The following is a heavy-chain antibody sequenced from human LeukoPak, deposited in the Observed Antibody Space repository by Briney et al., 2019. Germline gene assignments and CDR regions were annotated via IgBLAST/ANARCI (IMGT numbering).Heavy chain of an antibody. Sequence: ASVKVSCKASGGTFSSYAISWVRQAPGQGLEWMGRIIPIFGTANHAQKSQGRVTIITDESTSTAYMELSSLRSEDTAVYYCARGSYDSSGYYPDYWGQGTLVTVSS. CDR3: ARGSYDSSGYYPDY. V-gene: IGHV1-69*05. D-gene: IGHD3-22*01. CDR1: GGTFSSYA. CDR2: IIPIFGTA. J-gene: IGHJ4*02.